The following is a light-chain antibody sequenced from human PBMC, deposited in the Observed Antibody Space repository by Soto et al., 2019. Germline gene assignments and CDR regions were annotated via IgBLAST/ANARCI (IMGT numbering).Light chain of an antibody. J-gene: IGKJ1*01. CDR3: QQYGRPPRT. CDR2: GAP. Sequence: EIVLTQSPATLSLSPGERATLSCRASQSVSSSSSAWYQQKPGQAPRLLIYGAPSRATGIPDRFSRSVCGTDFTPTSSLLEPEVCAEYYCQQYGRPPRTFGQGTKVEIK. V-gene: IGKV3-20*01. CDR1: QSVSSSS.